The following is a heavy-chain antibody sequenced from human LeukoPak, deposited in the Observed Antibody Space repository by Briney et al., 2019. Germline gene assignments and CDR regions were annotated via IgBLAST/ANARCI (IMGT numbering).Heavy chain of an antibody. CDR1: GFIFTNCA. D-gene: IGHD3-22*01. J-gene: IGHJ4*02. V-gene: IGHV3-23*01. Sequence: GGSLRLSCAASGFIFTNCAMTWVRQAPGKGLEWVSTISGSGGITYYADSVKGRFTISRDNSRNTLFLQMNNLRAEDTAVYYSAMNYYDSSRYFPFDFWGQGTLVTVSS. CDR2: ISGSGGIT. CDR3: AMNYYDSSRYFPFDF.